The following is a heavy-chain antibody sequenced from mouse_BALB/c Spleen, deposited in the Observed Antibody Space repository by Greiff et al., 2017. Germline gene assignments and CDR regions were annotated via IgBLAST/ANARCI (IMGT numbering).Heavy chain of an antibody. J-gene: IGHJ3*01. V-gene: IGHV1-74*01. CDR2: IHPSDSET. CDR1: GYSFTSYW. Sequence: QVQLQQSGAELVRPGASVKLSCKASGYSFTSYWMNWVKQRPGQGLEWIGMIHPSDSETRLNQKFKDKATLTVDKSSSTAYMQLSSPTSEDSAVYYCANWGYGNYVVLFADWGQGTLVTVAA. D-gene: IGHD2-1*01. CDR3: ANWGYGNYVVLFAD.